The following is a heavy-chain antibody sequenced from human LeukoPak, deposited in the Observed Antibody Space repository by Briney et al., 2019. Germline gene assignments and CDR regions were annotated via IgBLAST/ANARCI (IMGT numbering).Heavy chain of an antibody. CDR1: GFTFSSYA. D-gene: IGHD2-2*01. CDR3: AKHPHIVVVPAPFFY. V-gene: IGHV3-23*01. J-gene: IGHJ4*01. Sequence: GGSLRLSCAASGFTFSSYAMSWVRQAPGKGLEWVTAISGSGGSTYYADSVKGRFTISRDNSKNTLYLQMNSLRAEDTAVYYCAKHPHIVVVPAPFFYWAHGTLVTVSS. CDR2: ISGSGGST.